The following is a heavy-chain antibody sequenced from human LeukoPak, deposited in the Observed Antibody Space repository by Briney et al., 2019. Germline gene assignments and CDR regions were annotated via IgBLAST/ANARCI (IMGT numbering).Heavy chain of an antibody. V-gene: IGHV4-4*07. CDR3: AREGGRSSSWFDAFDI. J-gene: IGHJ3*02. CDR1: GGSFSGYY. CDR2: IYTSGST. Sequence: SETLSLTCAVYGGSFSGYYWSWIRQPAGKGLEWIGRIYTSGSTNYNPSLKSRVTMSVDTSKNQFSLKLSSVTAADTAVYYCAREGGRSSSWFDAFDIWGQGTMVTVSS. D-gene: IGHD6-13*01.